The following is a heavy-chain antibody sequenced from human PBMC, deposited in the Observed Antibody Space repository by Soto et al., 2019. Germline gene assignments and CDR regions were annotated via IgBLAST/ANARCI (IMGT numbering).Heavy chain of an antibody. D-gene: IGHD2-15*01. CDR2: IYYTGTT. Sequence: QLQLQESGPGLVKPSETLSLTCTVSGGSISSSGYYWGWIRQPPGKGLEWIGSIYYTGTTYYSPSLKSRVTISVDTSKNHVSLKLSSVTAADTAVYYCATDNFDYWGQGTLVTVSS. J-gene: IGHJ4*02. CDR3: ATDNFDY. CDR1: GGSISSSGYY. V-gene: IGHV4-39*02.